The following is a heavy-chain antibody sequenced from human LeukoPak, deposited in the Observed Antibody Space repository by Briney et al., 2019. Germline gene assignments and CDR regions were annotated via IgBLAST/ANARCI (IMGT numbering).Heavy chain of an antibody. CDR1: GGSISSYY. D-gene: IGHD6-19*01. V-gene: IGHV4-59*01. CDR2: IYYSGST. CDR3: ASGGYSSGWYYFDY. Sequence: SETLSLTRTVSGGSISSYYWSWIRQPPGKGLEWIGYIYYSGSTNYNPSLKSRVTISVDTSKNQFSLKLSSVTAADTAVYYCASGGYSSGWYYFDYWGQGTLVTVSS. J-gene: IGHJ4*02.